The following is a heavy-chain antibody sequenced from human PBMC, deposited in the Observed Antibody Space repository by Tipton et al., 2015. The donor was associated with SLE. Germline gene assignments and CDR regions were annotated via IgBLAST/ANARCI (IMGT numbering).Heavy chain of an antibody. CDR2: VHYSGNT. CDR3: ARGRTSLL. Sequence: TLSLTCIVSGGSINSHHWTWVRQPPGKGLEWIGYVHYSGNTNYNPSLKSRATMSVDTSKNHFSLNLSSVTAADTAVYYCARGRTSLLWGQGTLVTVSS. D-gene: IGHD1-26*01. CDR1: GGSINSHH. J-gene: IGHJ4*02. V-gene: IGHV4-59*11.